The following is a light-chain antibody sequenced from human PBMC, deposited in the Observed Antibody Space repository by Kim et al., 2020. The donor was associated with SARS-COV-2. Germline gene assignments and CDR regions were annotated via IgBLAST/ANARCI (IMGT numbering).Light chain of an antibody. V-gene: IGLV3-1*01. CDR3: QAWDSSIYV. Sequence: SYELTQPPSVSVSPGQTASITCSGDKLGDKYASWYQQKPGQSPVVVIFRDNRRPSGIPERFSGSNSGNTATLTIIGTQAMDEADYYCQAWDSSIYVFGTGTKVTVL. CDR2: RDN. CDR1: KLGDKY. J-gene: IGLJ1*01.